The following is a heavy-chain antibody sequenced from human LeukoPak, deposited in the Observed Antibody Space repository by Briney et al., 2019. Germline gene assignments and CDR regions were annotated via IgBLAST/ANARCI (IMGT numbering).Heavy chain of an antibody. CDR3: ARVICTGGSCFQNDY. V-gene: IGHV3-48*03. J-gene: IGHJ4*02. CDR1: GFIFRIFE. Sequence: GGSLRPSCTASGFIFRIFEMNWVRQAPGKGLQWLSYINSGATSEYYADSVKGRFTISRDNAKNSLYLQMNSLGVQDTAIYYCARVICTGGSCFQNDYWGQGTLVTVSS. D-gene: IGHD2-8*02. CDR2: INSGATSE.